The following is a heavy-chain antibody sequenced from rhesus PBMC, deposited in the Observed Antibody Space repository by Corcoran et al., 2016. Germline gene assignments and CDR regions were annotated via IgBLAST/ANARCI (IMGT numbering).Heavy chain of an antibody. Sequence: QLQLQESGPGLVKPSETLSLTCAVSGGSISSNYWSWIRQPPGKELEWIGRISGSGGSTDYNPARKSRVNISTDTSKNQFSLKLCSVTAADTAVYYCARDLHRGSYYSPFDYWGQGVLVTVSS. CDR3: ARDLHRGSYYSPFDY. V-gene: IGHV4-173*01. CDR1: GGSISSNY. D-gene: IGHD3-16*01. J-gene: IGHJ4*01. CDR2: ISGSGGST.